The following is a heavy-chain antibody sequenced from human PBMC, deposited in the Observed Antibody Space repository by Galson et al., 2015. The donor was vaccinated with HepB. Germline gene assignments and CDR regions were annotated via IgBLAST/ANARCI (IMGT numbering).Heavy chain of an antibody. Sequence: AISGDSVSSNSAAWNWIRQSPSRGLEWLGRTYYRSKWYNDYAVSVKSRITINPGTSKNQFSLQLNSVTPEDTAVYYCARDRVTLPGILYGMDVWGQGTTVTVSS. CDR3: ARDRVTLPGILYGMDV. D-gene: IGHD4-23*01. J-gene: IGHJ6*02. V-gene: IGHV6-1*01. CDR1: GDSVSSNSAA. CDR2: TYYRSKWYN.